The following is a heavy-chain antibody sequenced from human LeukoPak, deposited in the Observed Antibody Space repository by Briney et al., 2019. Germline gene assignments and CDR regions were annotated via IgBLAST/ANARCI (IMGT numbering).Heavy chain of an antibody. D-gene: IGHD6-13*01. Sequence: SGTLSLTCTVSSGSISSYYWSWIRQPAGKGLEWIGRIYTSGSTNYNPSLKSRVTMSVDTSKNQFSLKLSSVTAADTAVYYCARDFPTQYSSSWYYAFDIWGQGTMVTVSS. CDR2: IYTSGST. CDR3: ARDFPTQYSSSWYYAFDI. V-gene: IGHV4-4*07. J-gene: IGHJ3*02. CDR1: SGSISSYY.